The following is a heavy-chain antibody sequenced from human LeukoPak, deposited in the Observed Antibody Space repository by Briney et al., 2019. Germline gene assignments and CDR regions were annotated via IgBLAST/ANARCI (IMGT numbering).Heavy chain of an antibody. CDR3: ARDRGHKQYSSSWYGEYSRIDAFDI. D-gene: IGHD6-13*01. Sequence: PGGSLRLSCAASGFTFSSYSMNWVRQAPGKGLEWVSSISSSSSYIYYADSVKGRFTISRDNAKNSLYLQMNSLRAEDTAVYYCARDRGHKQYSSSWYGEYSRIDAFDIWGQGTMVTVSS. J-gene: IGHJ3*02. CDR1: GFTFSSYS. V-gene: IGHV3-21*01. CDR2: ISSSSSYI.